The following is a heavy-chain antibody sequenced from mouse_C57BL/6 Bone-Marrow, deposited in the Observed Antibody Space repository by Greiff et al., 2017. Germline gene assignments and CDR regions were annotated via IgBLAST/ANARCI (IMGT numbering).Heavy chain of an antibody. D-gene: IGHD2-3*01. CDR3: ALSNGENAMDY. CDR2: IYPGSGST. Sequence: QVQLQQPGAELVKPGASVKMSCKASGYTFTSYWITWVKQRPGQGLEWIGDIYPGSGSTNYNEKFKGKATLTVDTSSSTAYMQLSSLTSEDSAVXYCALSNGENAMDYWGQGTAVTVSS. CDR1: GYTFTSYW. V-gene: IGHV1-55*01. J-gene: IGHJ4*01.